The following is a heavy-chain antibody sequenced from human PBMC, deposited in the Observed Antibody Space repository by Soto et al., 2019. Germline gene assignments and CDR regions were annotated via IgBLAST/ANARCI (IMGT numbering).Heavy chain of an antibody. V-gene: IGHV3-33*01. J-gene: IGHJ4*02. CDR2: IWNDGIRK. CDR3: ARDDDNDANALDY. CDR1: GFTFSKYG. Sequence: LRLSCAASGFTFSKYGMHWVRQAPGKGLEWVALIWNDGIRKVYVDSVKGRFTISRDNSKNTLDLQMNNLRDEDTAVYYCARDDDNDANALDYWGPGTLVTVSS.